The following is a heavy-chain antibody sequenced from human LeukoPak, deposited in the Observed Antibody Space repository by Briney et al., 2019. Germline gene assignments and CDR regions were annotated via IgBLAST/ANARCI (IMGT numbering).Heavy chain of an antibody. V-gene: IGHV4-31*03. CDR1: GGSISSGGYY. D-gene: IGHD1-7*01. Sequence: SQTLSLTCTVSGGSISSGGYYWSWIRLHPGKGLEWIGYIYYSGSTYYNPSLKSRVTISVDTSKNQFSLKLSSVTAADTAVYYCARFYHSGRDWNFEERDWYFDLWGRGTLVTVSS. J-gene: IGHJ2*01. CDR3: ARFYHSGRDWNFEERDWYFDL. CDR2: IYYSGST.